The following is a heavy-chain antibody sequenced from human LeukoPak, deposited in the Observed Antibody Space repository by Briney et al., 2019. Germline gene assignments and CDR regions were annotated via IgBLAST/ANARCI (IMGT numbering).Heavy chain of an antibody. V-gene: IGHV4-39*07. D-gene: IGHD3-22*01. CDR1: GGSISSSSHF. CDR3: AGAYGYSSYYFDY. CDR2: VYYSGST. J-gene: IGHJ4*02. Sequence: SETLSLTCIVSGGSISSSSHFWGWMRQPPGKGLEWIGSVYYSGSTYYNPSLKSRVTISVDTSKNQFSLKLSSLTAADTAVYYCAGAYGYSSYYFDYWGQGTLVTVSS.